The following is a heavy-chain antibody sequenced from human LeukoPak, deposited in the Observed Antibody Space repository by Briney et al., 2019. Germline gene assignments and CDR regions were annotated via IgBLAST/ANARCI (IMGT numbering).Heavy chain of an antibody. J-gene: IGHJ3*02. CDR2: IHPSGGST. CDR1: GYTFSIYY. V-gene: IGHV1-46*01. Sequence: ASVTVSCKASGYTFSIYYVHWVRQAPGQGLEWMGIIHPSGGSTTYAQKFQGRVTMTRDTSTSTVYMELSSLRSEDTAVYYCARVRFSSGWYIAFDMWGQGTMVTVSS. CDR3: ARVRFSSGWYIAFDM. D-gene: IGHD6-19*01.